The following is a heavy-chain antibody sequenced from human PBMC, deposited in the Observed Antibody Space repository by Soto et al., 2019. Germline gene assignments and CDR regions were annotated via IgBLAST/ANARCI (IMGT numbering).Heavy chain of an antibody. CDR2: INHSGST. J-gene: IGHJ4*02. CDR1: GGPFSGYY. CDR3: ARGGGNSSWSGGMNYFDY. Sequence: LETLSLTCAVYGGPFSGYYWSWIRQPPGKGLEWIGEINHSGSTNYNPSLKSRVTISVDTSKNQFSLKLSSVTAADTAVYYCARGGGNSSWSGGMNYFDYWGQGTLVTVSS. D-gene: IGHD6-13*01. V-gene: IGHV4-34*01.